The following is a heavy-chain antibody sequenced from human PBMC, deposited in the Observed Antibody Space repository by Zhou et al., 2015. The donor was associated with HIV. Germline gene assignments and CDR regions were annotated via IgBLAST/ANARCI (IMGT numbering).Heavy chain of an antibody. J-gene: IGHJ4*02. CDR3: ASGVHSYGSHIDS. CDR1: GGTFSSYT. Sequence: QVQLVQSGAEVKKPGSSVKVSCKASGGTFSSYTISWVRQAPGQGLEWMGRIIPILGIANYAQKFQGRVTITADKSTSTAYMELSSLRSEDTAVYYCASGVHSYGSHIDSWGQGTLVTVSS. D-gene: IGHD5-18*01. CDR2: IIPILGIA. V-gene: IGHV1-69*02.